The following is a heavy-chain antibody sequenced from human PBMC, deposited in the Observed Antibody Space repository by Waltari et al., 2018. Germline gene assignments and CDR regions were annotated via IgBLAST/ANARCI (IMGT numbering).Heavy chain of an antibody. Sequence: QVQLVQSGAEVKKPGSSVKVSCKASGGTFSSYAISWVRQAPGQGLEWMGRIIPIFGTANYAQKFQGRVTITADKSTSTAYMELSSLRSEDTAVYYCARDIHDSTSYYYYGMDVWGQGTTVTVSS. V-gene: IGHV1-69*08. CDR1: GGTFSSYA. CDR2: IIPIFGTA. D-gene: IGHD3-22*01. J-gene: IGHJ6*02. CDR3: ARDIHDSTSYYYYGMDV.